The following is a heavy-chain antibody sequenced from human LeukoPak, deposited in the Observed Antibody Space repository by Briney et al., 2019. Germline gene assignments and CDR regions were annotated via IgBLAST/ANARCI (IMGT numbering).Heavy chain of an antibody. CDR3: AREREIGYGTQYYFDY. J-gene: IGHJ4*02. D-gene: IGHD5-18*01. CDR2: INWNGGST. CDR1: GFTFSSYA. Sequence: PGGSLRLSCAASGFTFSSYAMSWVRQAPGKGLEWVSGINWNGGSTGYADSVKSRFTISRDNAKNSLYLQMNSLRAEDTALYYCAREREIGYGTQYYFDYWGQGTLVTVSS. V-gene: IGHV3-20*04.